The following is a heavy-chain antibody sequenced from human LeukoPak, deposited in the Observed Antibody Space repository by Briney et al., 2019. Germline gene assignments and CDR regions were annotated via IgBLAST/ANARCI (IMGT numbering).Heavy chain of an antibody. J-gene: IGHJ4*02. V-gene: IGHV3-7*01. CDR1: GFPFSSYS. Sequence: PGGSLRLSCAASGFPFSSYSMTWVRQAPGKGLEWVANIKPDGTTKFYVDSVKGRFTISRDNDKNSLYLQMNSLRDDDTAVYYCARRFDSWGQGTLVTVSS. CDR2: IKPDGTTK. CDR3: ARRFDS.